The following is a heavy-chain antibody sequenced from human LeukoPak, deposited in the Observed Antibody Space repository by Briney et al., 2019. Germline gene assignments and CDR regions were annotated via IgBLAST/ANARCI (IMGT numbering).Heavy chain of an antibody. V-gene: IGHV4-59*08. J-gene: IGHJ5*02. CDR2: IYYSGST. CDR3: ARMDTAMQHNWFDP. CDR1: GGSISSYY. Sequence: NPSETLSLTCTVSGGSISSYYWSWIRQPPGKGLEWIGYIYYSGSTNYNPSLKSRVTISVDTSKNQLSLKLSSVTAADTAVYYCARMDTAMQHNWFDPWGQGTLVTVSS. D-gene: IGHD5-18*01.